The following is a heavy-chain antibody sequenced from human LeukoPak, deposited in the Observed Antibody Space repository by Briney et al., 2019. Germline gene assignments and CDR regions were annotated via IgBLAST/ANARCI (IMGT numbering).Heavy chain of an antibody. CDR2: IYNDGKT. J-gene: IGHJ4*02. Sequence: GGSLRLPCAASGFGVNGNYWHWVRQAPGKAPQWISIIYNDGKTRYADSVRGRFTFSRDNSKNTLYLQMDSLRAEDTAVYYCAGGDYPLSYWGQGSLVTVSS. CDR3: AGGDYPLSY. V-gene: IGHV3-66*01. CDR1: GFGVNGNY. D-gene: IGHD4-17*01.